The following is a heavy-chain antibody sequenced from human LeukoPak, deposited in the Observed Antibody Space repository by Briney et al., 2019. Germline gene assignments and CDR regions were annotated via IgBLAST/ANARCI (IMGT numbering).Heavy chain of an antibody. CDR1: GFTFSSYS. V-gene: IGHV3-48*02. Sequence: GGSLRLSCAASGFTFSSYSMNWVRQAPGKGLEWVSYISSSSSTIYYADSVKGRFTISRDNAKNSLYLQMNSLRDEDTAVYYCASMDPIVVVPAATVYWGQGTLVTVSS. CDR3: ASMDPIVVVPAATVY. D-gene: IGHD2-2*01. J-gene: IGHJ4*02. CDR2: ISSSSSTI.